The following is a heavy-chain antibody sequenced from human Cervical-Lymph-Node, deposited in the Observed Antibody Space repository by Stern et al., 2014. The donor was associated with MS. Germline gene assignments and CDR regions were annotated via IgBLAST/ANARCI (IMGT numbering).Heavy chain of an antibody. CDR1: GGTFRNFA. CDR3: ASAHPATRRGYKGMNV. D-gene: IGHD2-2*01. CDR2: IIPVFGTP. Sequence: VQLGQSGYGVRKPGSSVNVSCKASGGTFRNFAVNWVRQAHGQGLEWVGGIIPVFGTPNYAQKFQGRVTMSSDAYTSTVYEVLSSLTTEDTAIYFCASAHPATRRGYKGMNVWGQGTTIAVSS. V-gene: IGHV1-69*01. J-gene: IGHJ6*02.